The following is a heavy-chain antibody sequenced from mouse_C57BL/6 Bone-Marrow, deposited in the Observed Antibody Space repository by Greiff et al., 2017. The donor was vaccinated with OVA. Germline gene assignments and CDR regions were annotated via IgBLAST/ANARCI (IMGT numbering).Heavy chain of an antibody. J-gene: IGHJ3*01. V-gene: IGHV14-4*01. CDR3: TTCYYYGSSYAWFAY. D-gene: IGHD1-1*01. Sequence: DVKLQESGAELVRPGASVKLSCTASGFNIKDDYMHWVKQRPEQGLEWIGWIDPENGDTEYASKFQGKATITADTSSNTAYLQLSSLTSEDTAVYYCTTCYYYGSSYAWFAYWGQGTLVTVSA. CDR2: IDPENGDT. CDR1: GFNIKDDY.